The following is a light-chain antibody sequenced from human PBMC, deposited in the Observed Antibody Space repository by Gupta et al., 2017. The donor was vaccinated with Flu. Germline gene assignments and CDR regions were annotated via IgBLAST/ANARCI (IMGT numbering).Light chain of an antibody. CDR3: NSRDNSGNLGV. Sequence: GQTVRITCQGDSLINYYASWYQQKPGQAPVLVIYGKDNRPSGIPDRFSGSTSGYTASLTITGAQAEDEADYYCNSRDNSGNLGVFGTGTKVTVL. CDR2: GKD. J-gene: IGLJ1*01. CDR1: SLINYY. V-gene: IGLV3-19*01.